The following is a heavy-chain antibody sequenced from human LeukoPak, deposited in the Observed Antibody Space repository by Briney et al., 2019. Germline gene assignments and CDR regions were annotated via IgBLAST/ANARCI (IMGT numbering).Heavy chain of an antibody. CDR1: SGSISTSNYY. CDR3: ARDVSCSSTSCYGDYYYYMDV. Sequence: PSETLSLTCTVSSGSISTSNYYWGWVRQPPGTALEWIRNIFYSGSTYYSPSLKSRVTISLDTSRNQFSLKLSSVTAADTAVYYCARDVSCSSTSCYGDYYYYMDVWGKGTTVTVSS. V-gene: IGHV4-39*07. J-gene: IGHJ6*03. D-gene: IGHD2-2*01. CDR2: IFYSGST.